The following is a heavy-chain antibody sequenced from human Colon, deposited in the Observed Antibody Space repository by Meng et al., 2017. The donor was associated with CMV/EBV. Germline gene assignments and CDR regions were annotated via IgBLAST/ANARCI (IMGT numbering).Heavy chain of an antibody. V-gene: IGHV3-30*02. D-gene: IGHD6-19*01. CDR2: IRADGSNK. Sequence: GESLKISCAASGFTFSNYGMHWVRQAPGKGLDWVAFIRADGSNKFYAESVKGRFTISRDISKNTLYLEMNSLRAADTAVYYCAKVDESRGWEYFDYWGQGTLVTVS. J-gene: IGHJ4*02. CDR3: AKVDESRGWEYFDY. CDR1: GFTFSNYG.